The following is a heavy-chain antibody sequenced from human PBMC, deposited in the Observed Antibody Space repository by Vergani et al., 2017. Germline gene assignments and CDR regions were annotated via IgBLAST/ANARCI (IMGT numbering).Heavy chain of an antibody. Sequence: QVQLVQSGAEVKKPGASVKVSCKASGYTFTGYYMHWVRQAPGQGLEWMGWINPNSGGTNYAQKFQGRVTMTRDTSISTAYMELSRLRSDDTAVYYCATARGGSSSGRYYYYMDVWGKGTTVTVSS. CDR1: GYTFTGYY. D-gene: IGHD6-6*01. CDR3: ATARGGSSSGRYYYYMDV. J-gene: IGHJ6*03. V-gene: IGHV1-2*02. CDR2: INPNSGGT.